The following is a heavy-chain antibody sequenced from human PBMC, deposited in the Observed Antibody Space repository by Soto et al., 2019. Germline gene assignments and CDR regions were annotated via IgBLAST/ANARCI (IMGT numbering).Heavy chain of an antibody. CDR3: AREGDMKFHSDSSDEPGY. J-gene: IGHJ4*02. CDR1: GGTFSSFV. Sequence: QVQLVQSGAEVKKPGSSVKVSCKASGGTFSSFVISWVRQAPGQGLEWMGRIIPSIGIINYAQKFQGRVTITADTSTSTAYMKLSSLRSDDTAVYYCAREGDMKFHSDSSDEPGYWGQGTLVTVSS. CDR2: IIPSIGII. V-gene: IGHV1-69*04. D-gene: IGHD3-22*01.